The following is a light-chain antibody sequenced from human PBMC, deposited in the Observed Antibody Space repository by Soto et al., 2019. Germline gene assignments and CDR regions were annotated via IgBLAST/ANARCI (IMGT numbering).Light chain of an antibody. J-gene: IGLJ3*02. CDR3: QTWGTGIQWV. Sequence: QLVLTQPPSASASLGASVKLTCTLSSGHSNYAIAWHQQQPEKGPRYLMKLNSDGSHSKGDGIPNRFSGSSSGAERYLTISSLKSEHEADYYCQTWGTGIQWVFGGGTKLTVL. V-gene: IGLV4-69*01. CDR2: LNSDGSH. CDR1: SGHSNYA.